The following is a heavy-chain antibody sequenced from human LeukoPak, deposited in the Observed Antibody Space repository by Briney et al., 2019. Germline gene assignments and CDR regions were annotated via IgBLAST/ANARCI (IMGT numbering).Heavy chain of an antibody. V-gene: IGHV1-2*02. J-gene: IGHJ6*02. CDR1: GYTFTGYY. CDR2: INPNSGGT. Sequence: ASVKVSCKASGYTFTGYYMHWVRQAPGQGPEWMGWINPNSGGTNYAQKFQGRVTMTRDTSISTAYMELSRLRSDDTAVYYCARDHCSSTSCPHPHYYYGMDVWGQGTTVTVSS. CDR3: ARDHCSSTSCPHPHYYYGMDV. D-gene: IGHD2-2*01.